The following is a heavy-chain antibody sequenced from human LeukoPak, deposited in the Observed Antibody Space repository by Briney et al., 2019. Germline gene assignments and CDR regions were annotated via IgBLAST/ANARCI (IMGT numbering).Heavy chain of an antibody. J-gene: IGHJ3*02. V-gene: IGHV4-59*01. CDR1: GGSISSYY. CDR2: IYYSGST. Sequence: SETLSLTCTVSGGSISSYYWSWIRQPPGKGLEWIGYIYYSGSTNYNPSLKSQVTISVDTSKNQFSLKLSSVTAADTAVYYCARVPRAFDIWGQGTMVTVSS. CDR3: ARVPRAFDI.